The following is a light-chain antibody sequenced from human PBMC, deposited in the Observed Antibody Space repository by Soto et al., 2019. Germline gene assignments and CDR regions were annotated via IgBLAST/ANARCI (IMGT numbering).Light chain of an antibody. CDR1: QSFRGL. CDR3: QQRHMWPIT. J-gene: IGKJ5*01. V-gene: IGKV3-11*01. CDR2: DAY. Sequence: EVVLTQSPVTLSLSPGERDTLSCRASQSFRGLLAWYQQKPGQAPRLLIYDAYNRATGIPPRFSGSGSGTDFTLTISSLEPEDSAVYYCQQRHMWPITFGQGTRLEI.